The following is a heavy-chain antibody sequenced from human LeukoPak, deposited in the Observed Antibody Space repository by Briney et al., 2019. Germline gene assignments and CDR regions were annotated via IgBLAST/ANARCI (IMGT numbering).Heavy chain of an antibody. D-gene: IGHD6-25*01. Sequence: GGSLRLSCAASGFTFSRYSMNWVRQAPGKGLEWVSSISSSSSYIYYTDSMKGRFTISRDNAKNSLYLQMNSLRAEDTAVYYCARVREAAAFDIWGQGTMVTVSS. CDR3: ARVREAAAFDI. CDR1: GFTFSRYS. V-gene: IGHV3-21*01. CDR2: ISSSSSYI. J-gene: IGHJ3*02.